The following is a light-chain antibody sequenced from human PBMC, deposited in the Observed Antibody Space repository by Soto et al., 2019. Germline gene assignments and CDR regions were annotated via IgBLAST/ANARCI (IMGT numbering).Light chain of an antibody. CDR1: QSVSSN. CDR3: KQYGSSPRT. V-gene: IGKV3-20*01. CDR2: GAS. Sequence: EIVMTQSPSTLSVSPGERDTLSSRASQSVSSNLAWYQQKPGQAPRLLIYGASSRATGIPDSFSGSESGTDFTLTISSLEAEELAVYYCKQYGSSPRTVGQGTEGEIK. J-gene: IGKJ1*01.